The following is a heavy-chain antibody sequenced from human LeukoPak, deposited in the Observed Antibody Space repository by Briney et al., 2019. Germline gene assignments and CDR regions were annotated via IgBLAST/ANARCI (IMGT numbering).Heavy chain of an antibody. CDR2: IKQDGSEK. D-gene: IGHD5-18*01. CDR3: ARDTYGYFGGIDY. Sequence: PGGSLRLSCAASGLTFSSYWMSWVRQAPGKGLEWVANIKQDGSEKYYVDSVKGRFTISRDNAKNSLYLQMNSLRAEDTAVYYCARDTYGYFGGIDYWGQGTLVTVSS. CDR1: GLTFSSYW. J-gene: IGHJ4*02. V-gene: IGHV3-7*01.